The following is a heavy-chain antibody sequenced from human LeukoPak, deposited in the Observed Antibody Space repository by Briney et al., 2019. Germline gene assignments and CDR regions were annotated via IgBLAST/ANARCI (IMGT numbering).Heavy chain of an antibody. J-gene: IGHJ4*02. CDR3: ARLGPVMRGESDN. D-gene: IGHD3-16*01. V-gene: IGHV1-2*04. Sequence: ASVKVSCKASGYSFTDSYMHWVRQAPGQGLEWMGWINPKNGGPRFAQKFQGWVTLPTDTSISTAYMELTGLKSDDTAVYYCARLGPVMRGESDNWGQGTLVTVSS. CDR2: INPKNGGP. CDR1: GYSFTDSY.